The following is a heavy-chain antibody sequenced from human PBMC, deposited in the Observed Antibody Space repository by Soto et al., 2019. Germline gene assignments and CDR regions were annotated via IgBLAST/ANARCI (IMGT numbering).Heavy chain of an antibody. V-gene: IGHV3-21*01. J-gene: IGHJ6*02. CDR1: GFTFSSYS. CDR3: ARKGGIAARIYYYYGMDV. Sequence: GSLRLSCAASGFTFSSYSMNWVRQAPGKGLEWVSSISSSSSYIYYADSVKGRFTISRDNAKNSPYLQMNSPRAEDTAVYYCARKGGIAARIYYYYGMDVWGQGTTVTVSS. D-gene: IGHD6-6*01. CDR2: ISSSSSYI.